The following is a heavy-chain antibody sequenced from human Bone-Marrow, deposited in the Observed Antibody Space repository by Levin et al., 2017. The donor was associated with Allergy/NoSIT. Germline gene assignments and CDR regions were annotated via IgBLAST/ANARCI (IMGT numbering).Heavy chain of an antibody. CDR1: GGSFSGYY. J-gene: IGHJ4*02. CDR3: ARGPDPYSSSWYPFDY. V-gene: IGHV4-34*01. Sequence: ESLKISCAVYGGSFSGYYWSWIRQPPGKGLEWIGEINHSGSTNYNPSLKSRVTISVDTSKNQFSLKLSSVTAADTAVYYCARGPDPYSSSWYPFDYWGQGTLVTVSS. D-gene: IGHD6-13*01. CDR2: INHSGST.